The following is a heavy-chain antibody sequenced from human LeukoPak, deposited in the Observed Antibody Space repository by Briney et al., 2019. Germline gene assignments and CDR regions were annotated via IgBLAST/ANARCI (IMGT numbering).Heavy chain of an antibody. V-gene: IGHV3-48*01. CDR2: ISRTGNTI. Sequence: VGSLRLSCAAPGFTFNSYTMSCVRQGPRERLECVSYISRTGNTIYYEDSVTGPFTISRDNVKHSLYLQMNSLRSEDTGLYFCARDLGSGDHGLLVWGQGTLVTVSS. J-gene: IGHJ4*02. D-gene: IGHD2-21*02. CDR1: GFTFNSYT. CDR3: ARDLGSGDHGLLV.